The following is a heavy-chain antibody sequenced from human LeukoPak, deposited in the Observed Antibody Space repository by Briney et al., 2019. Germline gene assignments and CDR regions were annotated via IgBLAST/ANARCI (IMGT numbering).Heavy chain of an antibody. J-gene: IGHJ4*02. CDR2: ISYDGSNK. CDR1: GFTFSSYA. Sequence: SGGSLRLSCAASGFTFSSYAMSWVRQAPGKGLEWVAVISYDGSNKYYADSVKGRFTISRDNSKNTLYLQMNSLRAEDTAVYYCARETPGSYYDSSGYQSYWGQGTLVTVSS. V-gene: IGHV3-30-3*01. D-gene: IGHD3-22*01. CDR3: ARETPGSYYDSSGYQSY.